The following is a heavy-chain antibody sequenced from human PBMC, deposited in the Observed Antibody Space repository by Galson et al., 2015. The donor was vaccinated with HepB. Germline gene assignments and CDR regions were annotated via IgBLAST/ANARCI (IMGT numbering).Heavy chain of an antibody. Sequence: SLRLSCAASGFTFIDYYMDWVRQAPGKGLEWVGRIETKGNSYITEYAASVKGRFSISRDDSKNSLYLQMNSLKTEDTAVYYCAREMGRLFDSWGQGTLVIVSS. D-gene: IGHD1-26*01. CDR1: GFTFIDYY. V-gene: IGHV3-72*01. CDR2: IETKGNSYIT. J-gene: IGHJ4*02. CDR3: AREMGRLFDS.